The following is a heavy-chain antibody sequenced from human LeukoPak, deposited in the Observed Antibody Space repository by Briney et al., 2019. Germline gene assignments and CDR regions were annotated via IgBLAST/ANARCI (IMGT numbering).Heavy chain of an antibody. J-gene: IGHJ6*03. CDR1: GGTFSSYA. V-gene: IGHV1-69*05. CDR3: ASSTSITGTTHWSYYYYYYMDV. CDR2: IIPIFGTA. D-gene: IGHD1-7*01. Sequence: ASVKVSCKASGGTFSSYAISWVRQAPGQGLEWMGGIIPIFGTANYAQKFQGRVTITTDESTSTAYMELSSLRSEDTAVYYCASSTSITGTTHWSYYYYYYMDVWGKGTTVTVSS.